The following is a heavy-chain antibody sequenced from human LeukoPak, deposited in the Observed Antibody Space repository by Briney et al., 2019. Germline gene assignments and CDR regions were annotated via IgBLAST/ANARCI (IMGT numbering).Heavy chain of an antibody. CDR1: GFTFSSYG. D-gene: IGHD3-10*01. J-gene: IGHJ6*03. Sequence: GGSLRLSCAAAGFTFSSYGMHWVRQAPGKGLGGVAFIRYDGSNKYYADSVKGRFTISRDNSKNTLYLQMNSLRAEDTAVYYCAKVGSYYGSGSYRHYEGYYYYMDVWGKGTTVTISS. V-gene: IGHV3-30*02. CDR3: AKVGSYYGSGSYRHYEGYYYYMDV. CDR2: IRYDGSNK.